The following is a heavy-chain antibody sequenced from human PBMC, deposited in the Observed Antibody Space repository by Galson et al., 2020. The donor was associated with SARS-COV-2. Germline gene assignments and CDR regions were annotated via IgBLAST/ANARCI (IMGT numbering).Heavy chain of an antibody. D-gene: IGHD4-4*01. CDR1: GYTFTSYY. CDR2: INPSGGGT. J-gene: IGHJ5*02. Sequence: ASVKVSCKASGYTFTSYYIHWVRQAPGQGLEWMGIINPSGGGTTYAQKFQGRVTMTRDTSTSTVYMELSSLRSEDTAVYYCARDSQGGNDYNYVLSWGQGTLVTVSS. CDR3: ARDSQGGNDYNYVLS. V-gene: IGHV1-46*01.